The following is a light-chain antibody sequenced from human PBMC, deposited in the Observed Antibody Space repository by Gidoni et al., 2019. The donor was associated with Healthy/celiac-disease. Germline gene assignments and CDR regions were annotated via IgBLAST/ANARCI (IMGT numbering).Light chain of an antibody. J-gene: IGKJ3*01. CDR2: GAS. V-gene: IGKV3-20*01. Sequence: EIVFTQSPGTLSLSPGERAPLSCRASQSVSSSYLAWYQQKPGQAPRLLIYGASSRATGIPDRFSGSGSGTDFTLTISRLEPEDFAVYYCQQYGSSPLFTFGPGTKVDIK. CDR1: QSVSSSY. CDR3: QQYGSSPLFT.